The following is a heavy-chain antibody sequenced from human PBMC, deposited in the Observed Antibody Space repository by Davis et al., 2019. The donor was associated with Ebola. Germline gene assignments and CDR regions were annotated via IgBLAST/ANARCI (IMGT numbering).Heavy chain of an antibody. Sequence: ASVKVSCKASGYTFTGYYMHWVRQAPGQGLEWMGWINPNSGGTNYAQKFQGRVTMTRDTSISTAYMELSRLRSDDTAVYYCARTTVTPGGGRQVDYWGQGTLVTVSS. CDR1: GYTFTGYY. CDR3: ARTTVTPGGGRQVDY. D-gene: IGHD4-17*01. J-gene: IGHJ4*02. V-gene: IGHV1-2*02. CDR2: INPNSGGT.